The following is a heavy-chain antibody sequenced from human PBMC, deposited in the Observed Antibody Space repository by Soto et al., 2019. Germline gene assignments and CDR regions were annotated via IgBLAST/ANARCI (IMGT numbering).Heavy chain of an antibody. CDR3: ARTTRVLAFDI. CDR2: IWYDGSNK. J-gene: IGHJ3*02. V-gene: IGHV3-33*01. CDR1: GFTVSSYG. Sequence: QVQLVESGGGVVQPGRSLRLSCAASGFTVSSYGMHRVRQAPGKGLEWVAVIWYDGSNKYYADSVKGRFTISRDNSKNTLYLQMNSLRAEDTAVYYCARTTRVLAFDIWGQGTMVTVSS. D-gene: IGHD3-3*01.